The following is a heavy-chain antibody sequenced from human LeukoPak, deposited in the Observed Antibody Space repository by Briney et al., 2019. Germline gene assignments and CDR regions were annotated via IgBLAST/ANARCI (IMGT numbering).Heavy chain of an antibody. V-gene: IGHV3-74*01. CDR1: GFTFSNYM. CDR3: LRDLNWSLDQ. J-gene: IGHJ4*02. CDR2: IKSDGITI. Sequence: QSGGSPRLSCAASGFTFSNYMMHWVRQAPGKGLVWVSRIKSDGITITYADSVKGRFTISRDNAKNTLYLQMNSLRAEDTAVYYCLRDLNWSLDQWGQGTLVTVSS. D-gene: IGHD1-20*01.